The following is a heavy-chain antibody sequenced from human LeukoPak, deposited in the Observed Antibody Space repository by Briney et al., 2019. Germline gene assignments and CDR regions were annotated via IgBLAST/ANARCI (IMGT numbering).Heavy chain of an antibody. CDR2: INHSGST. J-gene: IGHJ6*02. CDR1: GGSFSGYY. Sequence: SETLSPTCAVYGGSFSGYYWSWIRQPPGKGLEWIGEINHSGSTNYNPSLKSRVTISVDTSKNQFSLKLSSVTAADTAVYYCASPLYGMDVWGQGTTVTVSS. CDR3: ASPLYGMDV. V-gene: IGHV4-34*01.